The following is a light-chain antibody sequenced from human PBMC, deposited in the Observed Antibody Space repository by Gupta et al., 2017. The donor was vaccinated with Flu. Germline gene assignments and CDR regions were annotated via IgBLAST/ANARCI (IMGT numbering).Light chain of an antibody. CDR1: QDIRND. CDR3: LQHNNSPTT. V-gene: IGKV1-17*01. Sequence: IQITQSPSSLSASVGDRVTITGRASQDIRNDLGWYQQKPGKAPKRLIYDACRVQSGVPSRFSGSGCGTEFTLTISSRQHEDFANYYCLQHNNSPTTFGQGTKVEIK. CDR2: DAC. J-gene: IGKJ1*01.